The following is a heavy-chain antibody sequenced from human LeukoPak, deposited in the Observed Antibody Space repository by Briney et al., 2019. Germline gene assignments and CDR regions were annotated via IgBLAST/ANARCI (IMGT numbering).Heavy chain of an antibody. D-gene: IGHD6-13*01. CDR3: AMFSSSWDPPFDH. CDR1: GGSISTYY. V-gene: IGHV4-59*01. Sequence: PSETLSLTCTLSGGSISTYYWSWIRQPPGKGLEWIGYIYHSGSTNYNPSLKSRVTISVDTSKNQFSLKLSSVTAADTAVYYCAMFSSSWDPPFDHWGQGTLVTVSS. J-gene: IGHJ4*02. CDR2: IYHSGST.